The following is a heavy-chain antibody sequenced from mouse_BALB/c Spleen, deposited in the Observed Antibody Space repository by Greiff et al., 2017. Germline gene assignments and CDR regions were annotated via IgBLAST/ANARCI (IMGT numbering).Heavy chain of an antibody. Sequence: EVQLEESGGGLVKPGGSLKLSCAASGFTFSDYYMYWVRQTPEKRLEWVATISVGGSYTYYPDSVKGRFTISRDNAKNNLYLQMSSLKSEDTAMYYCAREDGYDAMDYWGQGTSVTVSS. CDR2: ISVGGSYT. D-gene: IGHD2-3*01. CDR3: AREDGYDAMDY. V-gene: IGHV5-4*02. J-gene: IGHJ4*01. CDR1: GFTFSDYY.